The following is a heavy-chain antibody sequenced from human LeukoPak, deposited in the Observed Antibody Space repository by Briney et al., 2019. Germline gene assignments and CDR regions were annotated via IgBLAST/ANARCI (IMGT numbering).Heavy chain of an antibody. CDR2: TSYDGSYK. D-gene: IGHD2-2*01. V-gene: IGHV3-30*04. Sequence: GGSLRLSCAASGFTFNSYTMHWVRQAPGKGLEWVALTSYDGSYKYYADSVKDRFTISRDNSKNTLHLQINSLRPEDTAVYYCARGCISTYCSAYYYYGMDVWGQGTTVTVSS. CDR1: GFTFNSYT. J-gene: IGHJ6*02. CDR3: ARGCISTYCSAYYYYGMDV.